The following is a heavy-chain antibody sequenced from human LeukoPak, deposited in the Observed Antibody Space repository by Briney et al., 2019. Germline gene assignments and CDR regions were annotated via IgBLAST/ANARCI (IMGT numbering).Heavy chain of an antibody. CDR1: GFTFSSYA. CDR2: ISGSGGST. Sequence: GGSLRLSCAASGFTFSSYAMSWVRQAPGKGLEWVSAISGSGGSTYYADSVKGRFTISRDNSKNTLYLQMNSLRAEDTAVYYCAKAGAVVVVAAKYFDYWGQGALVTVSS. CDR3: AKAGAVVVVAAKYFDY. J-gene: IGHJ4*02. D-gene: IGHD2-15*01. V-gene: IGHV3-23*01.